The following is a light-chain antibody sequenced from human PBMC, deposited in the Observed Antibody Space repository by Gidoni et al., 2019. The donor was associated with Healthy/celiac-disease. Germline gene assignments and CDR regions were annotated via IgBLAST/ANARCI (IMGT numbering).Light chain of an antibody. V-gene: IGLV3-1*01. CDR2: QAS. CDR3: QAWDSSTVV. Sequence: SYQLTQPPPVSVSPGQTASITCSGDKLGDKYACWYQQKPGQSPVLVIYQASKRPSGIPERFSGSNSGNTATLTISGTQAMDEADYYCQAWDSSTVVFGGGTKLTVL. CDR1: KLGDKY. J-gene: IGLJ2*01.